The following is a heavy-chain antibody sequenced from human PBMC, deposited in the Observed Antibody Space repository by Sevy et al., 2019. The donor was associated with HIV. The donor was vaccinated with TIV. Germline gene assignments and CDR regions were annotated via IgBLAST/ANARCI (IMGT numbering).Heavy chain of an antibody. V-gene: IGHV3-23*01. D-gene: IGHD2-2*01. J-gene: IGHJ4*02. CDR2: FSFGCGKI. Sequence: EGSLRLSCAASGFTFSNYAMSWVRQAPGKGLEWVSTFSFGCGKINYADSVKGRFTISRDNSKNTLYLQINSLRAEDTALYYCAREGCSKPHDYWGQGTLVTVSS. CDR3: AREGCSKPHDY. CDR1: GFTFSNYA.